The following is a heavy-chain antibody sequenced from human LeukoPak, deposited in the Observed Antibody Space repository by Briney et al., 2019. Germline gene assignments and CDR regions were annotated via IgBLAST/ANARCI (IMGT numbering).Heavy chain of an antibody. J-gene: IGHJ4*02. CDR1: GGSISGFY. CDR3: ARHVICGGSNCYGAALDY. D-gene: IGHD2-15*01. CDR2: IHASGTN. V-gene: IGHV4-4*09. Sequence: SETLSLTCTVSGGSISGFYWSWIRQPPGKGLEWLGYIHASGTNSYSPSLKSRVTISVDSSKNLFSLKLTSVTAADTAVYYCARHVICGGSNCYGAALDYWGQGTLVTVPS.